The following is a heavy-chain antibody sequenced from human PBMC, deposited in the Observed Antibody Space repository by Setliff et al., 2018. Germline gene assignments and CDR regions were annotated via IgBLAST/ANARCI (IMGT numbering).Heavy chain of an antibody. D-gene: IGHD2-21*01. V-gene: IGHV4-39*07. Sequence: PSETLSLTCTVSDDSITSSNYSLAWVRQPPGKALEWIGKIYHSGSINYNPSLKSRVTMSVDKSKNQFSLKLTSVTAADTAVYYCARGLEGEDYFYYMDVWGKGNTVTVSS. CDR3: ARGLEGEDYFYYMDV. J-gene: IGHJ6*03. CDR2: IYHSGSI. CDR1: DDSITSSNYS.